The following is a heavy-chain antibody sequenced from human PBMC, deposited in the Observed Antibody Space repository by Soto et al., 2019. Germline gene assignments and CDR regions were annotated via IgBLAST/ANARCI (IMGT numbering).Heavy chain of an antibody. J-gene: IGHJ3*02. CDR2: IYYSGST. V-gene: IGHV4-31*03. D-gene: IGHD2-15*01. Sequence: SETLSLTCTVSGGSISSGGYYWSWIRQHPGKGLEWIGYIYYSGSTYYNPSLKSRVTISVDTSKNQFSLKLSSVTAADTAVYYCARDPVVYCSGGSCYGGAFDIWGQGTMVTVSS. CDR3: ARDPVVYCSGGSCYGGAFDI. CDR1: GGSISSGGYY.